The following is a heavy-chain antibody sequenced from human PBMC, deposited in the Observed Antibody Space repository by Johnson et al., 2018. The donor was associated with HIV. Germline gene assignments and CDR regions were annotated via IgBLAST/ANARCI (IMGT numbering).Heavy chain of an antibody. CDR2: ISYDGSNK. Sequence: QMLLVESGGGVVQPGRSLRLSCAASGFTFSSYAMHWVRQAPGKGLAWVAVISYDGSNKYYADSVKGRLTISRDNSKNTLYLQMNSLRAEDTAVYYCARDQSSRQAFDIWGQGTMVTVSS. D-gene: IGHD6-6*01. V-gene: IGHV3-30*04. CDR3: ARDQSSRQAFDI. J-gene: IGHJ3*02. CDR1: GFTFSSYA.